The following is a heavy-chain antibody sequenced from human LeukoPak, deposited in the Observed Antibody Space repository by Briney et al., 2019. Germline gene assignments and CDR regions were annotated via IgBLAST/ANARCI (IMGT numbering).Heavy chain of an antibody. CDR3: ARHQYCSGGSCYANYYYYGMDV. V-gene: IGHV4-39*01. D-gene: IGHD2-15*01. CDR2: IYYSGST. Sequence: PSETLSLTCTVSGGSISSSSYYWGWIRQPPGKGLERIGSIYYSGSTYYNPSLKSRVTISVDTSKNQFSLKLSSVTAADTAVYYCARHQYCSGGSCYANYYYYGMDVWGQGTTVTVSS. J-gene: IGHJ6*02. CDR1: GGSISSSSYY.